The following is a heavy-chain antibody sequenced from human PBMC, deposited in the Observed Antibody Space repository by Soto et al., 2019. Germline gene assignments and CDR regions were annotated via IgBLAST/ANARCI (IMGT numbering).Heavy chain of an antibody. J-gene: IGHJ4*02. V-gene: IGHV3-49*04. CDR2: IRSKAYGGTT. CDR3: TRALYGDYGFDY. Sequence: PGGSLRLSCTASGFTFGDYAMSWVRQAPGKGLEWVGFIRSKAYGGTTEYAASVKGRFTISRDDSKSIAYLQMNSLKTEDTAVYYCTRALYGDYGFDYWGQGTLVTVSS. CDR1: GFTFGDYA. D-gene: IGHD4-17*01.